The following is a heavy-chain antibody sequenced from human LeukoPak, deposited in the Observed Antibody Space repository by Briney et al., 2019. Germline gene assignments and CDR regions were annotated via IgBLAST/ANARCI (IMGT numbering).Heavy chain of an antibody. D-gene: IGHD1-26*01. Sequence: PGGSLRLSCAASGFTFSSYAMSWVRQAPGKGLEWVSAISGSGGSTYYADSVKGRFTISRDNSKNTLYLQMNSLRAEDTAVYYCAKAPRIVGANGGYYFDSWGQGTLVTVSS. V-gene: IGHV3-23*01. CDR3: AKAPRIVGANGGYYFDS. CDR2: ISGSGGST. CDR1: GFTFSSYA. J-gene: IGHJ4*02.